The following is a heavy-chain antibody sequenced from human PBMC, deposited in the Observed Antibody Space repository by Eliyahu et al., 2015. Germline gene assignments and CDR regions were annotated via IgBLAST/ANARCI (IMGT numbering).Heavy chain of an antibody. CDR1: GFPXXNYA. V-gene: IGHV3-23*01. CDR3: AKDGDFWSGYYSSFDY. CDR2: VRGRGGGI. Sequence: EVQLLESGGGLIQPGGSLRLSCAXSGFPXXNYAMSWVRQAPGKGLEWVSGVRGRGGGIHYADSVKGRFTISRDDSKNTVYLNMNSLRAEDTAVYYCAKDGDFWSGYYSSFDYWGQGTLVTVSS. J-gene: IGHJ4*02. D-gene: IGHD3-3*01.